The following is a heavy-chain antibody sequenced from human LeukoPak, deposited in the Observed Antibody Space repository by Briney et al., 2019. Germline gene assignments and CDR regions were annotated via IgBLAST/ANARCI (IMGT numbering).Heavy chain of an antibody. CDR3: ALAYNWNFK. CDR1: GSSLSTSGVG. J-gene: IGHJ4*02. D-gene: IGHD1-7*01. Sequence: ESGPTLWKPTQTLTLTSTFSGSSLSTSGVGVGWIRQPPGKALEWLASIYWHADKRYTPSLQSRLTITKDTSKHQVILTMTNMDPADTATYSCALAYNWNFKWGQGTLVTVSS. CDR2: IYWHADK. V-gene: IGHV2-5*01.